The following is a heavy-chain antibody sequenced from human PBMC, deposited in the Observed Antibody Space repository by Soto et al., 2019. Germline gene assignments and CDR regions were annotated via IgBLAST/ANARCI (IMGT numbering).Heavy chain of an antibody. Sequence: ASVKVSCKASGYTFIDYYMHWVRQAPGQGLEGMGWINPNSGGTNYAQKFQGWVTMTRDTSISTAYMELSRLRSDDTAVSYCARARITIFGVVTEEYYFDYWGQGTLVTVSS. CDR2: INPNSGGT. CDR3: ARARITIFGVVTEEYYFDY. J-gene: IGHJ4*02. V-gene: IGHV1-2*04. D-gene: IGHD3-3*01. CDR1: GYTFIDYY.